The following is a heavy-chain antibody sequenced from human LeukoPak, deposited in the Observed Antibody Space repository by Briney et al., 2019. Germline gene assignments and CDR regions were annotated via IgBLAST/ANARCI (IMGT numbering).Heavy chain of an antibody. CDR3: ARTVVATYYYGMDV. J-gene: IGHJ6*02. D-gene: IGHD5-12*01. CDR2: ISYDGSNK. V-gene: IGHV3-30-3*01. CDR1: GFTFSSYA. Sequence: GRSLRLSCAASGFTFSSYAMHWVRQAPGKGLGWVAVISYDGSNKYYADSVKGRFTISRDNSKNTLYLQMNSLRAEDTAVYYCARTVVATYYYGMDVWGQGTTVTVSS.